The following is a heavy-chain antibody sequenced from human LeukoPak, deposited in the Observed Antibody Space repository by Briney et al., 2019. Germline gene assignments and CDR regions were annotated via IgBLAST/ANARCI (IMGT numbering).Heavy chain of an antibody. D-gene: IGHD6-19*01. Sequence: ASVKVSCKASGYTFTGYYMHWVRQAPGQGLEWMGWINPNSGGTNYAQKFQGRVTMTRDTSISTAYMELSRLRSDDTAVYYCARGDPYSSGWYDYYGMDVWGQGTTVTVSS. CDR1: GYTFTGYY. J-gene: IGHJ6*02. CDR2: INPNSGGT. CDR3: ARGDPYSSGWYDYYGMDV. V-gene: IGHV1-2*02.